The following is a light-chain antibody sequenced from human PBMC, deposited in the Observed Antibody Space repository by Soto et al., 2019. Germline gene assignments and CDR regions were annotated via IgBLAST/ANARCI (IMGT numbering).Light chain of an antibody. Sequence: DIQMTQSPSSLSASVGDRVTITCRASQSISSYLNWYQQKPGKAPKLLIYAASSLQSGVPSRFSGSGSGTDFTRTISSLQPEDFATYYCQQSYSTLTFGGGTKVEI. CDR2: AAS. V-gene: IGKV1-39*01. J-gene: IGKJ4*01. CDR3: QQSYSTLT. CDR1: QSISSY.